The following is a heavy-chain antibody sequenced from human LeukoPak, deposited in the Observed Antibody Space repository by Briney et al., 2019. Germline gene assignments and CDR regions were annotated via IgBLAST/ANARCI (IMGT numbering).Heavy chain of an antibody. CDR3: AKDLNYDFWSGLDAFHI. CDR1: EFTFSSYA. D-gene: IGHD3-3*01. V-gene: IGHV3-23*01. CDR2: ISGSGGST. Sequence: QPGGSLRLSCAASEFTFSSYAMSWVRQAPGKGLEWVAAISGSGGSTFYADSVRGRFTISRDNSKNTLYLQMNSLRAEDTAVYYCAKDLNYDFWSGLDAFHIWGQGTMVTVSS. J-gene: IGHJ3*02.